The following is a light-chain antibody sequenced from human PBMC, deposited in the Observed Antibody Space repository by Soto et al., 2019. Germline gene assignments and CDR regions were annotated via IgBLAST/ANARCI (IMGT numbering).Light chain of an antibody. CDR3: QQYYSTPWT. CDR2: WAS. Sequence: DLVLTHSPDSLSVSLGERATINCKSSQSVLYSSNNKNYLAWYQQKPGQPPKLLIYWASTRESGVPDRFSGSGSGTDFTLTISSLQAEDVAVYYCQQYYSTPWTFGQGTKVDI. V-gene: IGKV4-1*01. J-gene: IGKJ1*01. CDR1: QSVLYSSNNKNY.